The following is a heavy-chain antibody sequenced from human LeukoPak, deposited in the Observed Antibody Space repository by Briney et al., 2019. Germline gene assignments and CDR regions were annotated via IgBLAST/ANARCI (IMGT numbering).Heavy chain of an antibody. D-gene: IGHD5-18*01. J-gene: IGHJ4*02. CDR2: INPNSDGT. Sequence: ASVKVSCKASGYTFTSYHVHWVRQAPGHGLEWMGRINPNSDGTNSAQIFQGRVAMTLDTSTSTAYMGLSRLTSDDSAVYFCARSEYTFGPIGYWGQGTLVTVSS. CDR1: GYTFTSYH. V-gene: IGHV1-2*06. CDR3: ARSEYTFGPIGY.